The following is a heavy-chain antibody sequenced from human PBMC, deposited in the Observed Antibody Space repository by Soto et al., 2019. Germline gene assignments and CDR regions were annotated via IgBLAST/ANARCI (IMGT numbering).Heavy chain of an antibody. CDR1: GFTFSDYY. CDR2: ISSSGNTM. Sequence: QVQLVESGGGLVKPGGSLRLSCAASGFTFSDYYISWIRQAPGKGLEWISYISSSGNTMYYADSVKGRFTISRDNAKNSLYLQMNSLRAEDTAVYYCARGDYRDYSRVDYWGQGTLVTVSS. CDR3: ARGDYRDYSRVDY. D-gene: IGHD4-17*01. V-gene: IGHV3-11*01. J-gene: IGHJ4*02.